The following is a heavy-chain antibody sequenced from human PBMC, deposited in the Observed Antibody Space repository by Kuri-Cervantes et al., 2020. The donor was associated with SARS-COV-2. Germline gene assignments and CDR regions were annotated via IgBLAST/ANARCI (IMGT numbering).Heavy chain of an antibody. Sequence: GSLRLSCAVYCGSFNNYYWSWIRQPPGKGLEWIGEINHSGGTNHNPSLKSRVIISADTSKNQFSLKMRSVTAADTAVYYCARGLVAVVPSPVLGLGPHYYSYHVDVWGHGTTVTVSS. J-gene: IGHJ6*02. V-gene: IGHV4-34*01. D-gene: IGHD2-2*01. CDR1: CGSFNNYY. CDR2: INHSGGT. CDR3: ARGLVAVVPSPVLGLGPHYYSYHVDV.